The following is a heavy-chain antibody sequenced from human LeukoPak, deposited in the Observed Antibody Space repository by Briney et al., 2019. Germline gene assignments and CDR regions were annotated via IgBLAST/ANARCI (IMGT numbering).Heavy chain of an antibody. CDR1: GFTLSSYW. J-gene: IGHJ4*02. D-gene: IGHD5-18*01. V-gene: IGHV3-74*01. Sequence: PGGSLRLSCAASGFTLSSYWMHWVRQAPGKGLVWVSRINSDGSSTSYADSVKGRFTISRDNAKNTLYLQMNSLRAEDTAMYYCARGGGYSYGYIGYWGQGTLVTVSS. CDR2: INSDGSST. CDR3: ARGGGYSYGYIGY.